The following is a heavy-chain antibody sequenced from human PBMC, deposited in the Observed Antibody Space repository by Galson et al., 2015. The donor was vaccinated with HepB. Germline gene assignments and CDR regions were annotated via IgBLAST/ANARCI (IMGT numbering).Heavy chain of an antibody. D-gene: IGHD3-10*01. CDR2: ISWNSNYI. Sequence: SLRLSCAASGLTFTNYAFHWVRHTPGKGLEWVSTISWNSNYIGYADSVRGRFTISRDNAKNSLFLQMNSLRAEDTAFYYCAKDMGHGSGMNYYGMDVWGQGTTVTVSS. CDR1: GLTFTNYA. V-gene: IGHV3-9*01. J-gene: IGHJ6*02. CDR3: AKDMGHGSGMNYYGMDV.